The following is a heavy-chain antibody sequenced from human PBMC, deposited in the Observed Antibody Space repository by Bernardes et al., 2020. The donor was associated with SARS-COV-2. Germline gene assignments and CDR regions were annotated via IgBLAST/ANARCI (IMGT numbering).Heavy chain of an antibody. CDR1: GFTLTYFY. CDR2: IIPLFGTT. D-gene: IGHD1-26*01. V-gene: IGHV1-69*13. Sequence: SVKVSCKASGFTLTYFYMHWVRQAPGQGLECMGGIIPLFGTTNYAQNFQGRVTIAADESTSTVYMELSSLRSEDTAMYYCARSGTYPDAFDIWGQGTMVTVSS. J-gene: IGHJ3*02. CDR3: ARSGTYPDAFDI.